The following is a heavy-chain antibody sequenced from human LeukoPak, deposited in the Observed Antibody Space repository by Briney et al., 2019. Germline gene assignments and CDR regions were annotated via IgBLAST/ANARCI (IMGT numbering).Heavy chain of an antibody. V-gene: IGHV4-4*07. D-gene: IGHD3-22*01. CDR1: GGSISSYY. J-gene: IGHJ4*02. CDR3: ARGGYYYDSSGYPFDY. Sequence: SETLSLTCTVSGGSISSYYWSWIRQPAGKGLEWIGRIYTSGSTNYNPSLKSRVTMSVDTSKNQFSLKLSSVTAADTAVCYCARGGYYYDSSGYPFDYWGQGTLVTVSS. CDR2: IYTSGST.